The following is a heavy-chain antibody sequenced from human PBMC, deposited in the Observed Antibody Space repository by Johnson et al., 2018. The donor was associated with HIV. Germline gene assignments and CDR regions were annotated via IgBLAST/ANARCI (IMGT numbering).Heavy chain of an antibody. CDR2: LYSSGKT. CDR1: GFTVSTYY. J-gene: IGHJ3*02. V-gene: IGHV3-53*01. Sequence: VQLVESGGGLIQPGGSLRLSCAASGFTVSTYYMTWVRQASGKGLELVSLLYSSGKTYYADSVKGRFTISRDYSKNRLYLRMNSLRAEDTAVYYCASQIYDYDSGGYSGVFDIWGQGTMVTVSS. D-gene: IGHD3-22*01. CDR3: ASQIYDYDSGGYSGVFDI.